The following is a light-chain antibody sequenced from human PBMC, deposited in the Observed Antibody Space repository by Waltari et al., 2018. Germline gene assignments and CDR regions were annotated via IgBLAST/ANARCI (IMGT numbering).Light chain of an antibody. J-gene: IGKJ2*01. Sequence: DIVMTQSPDSLAVSLGERATINCHSSQNVLYAFNNKHFLSWYQQKPGQPPRLLIYWASTREAGVPDRFSGSGSGADFSLTISSLQTDDAAVYYCQQYHSTPYTFGPGTKLEI. V-gene: IGKV4-1*01. CDR3: QQYHSTPYT. CDR1: QNVLYAFNNKHF. CDR2: WAS.